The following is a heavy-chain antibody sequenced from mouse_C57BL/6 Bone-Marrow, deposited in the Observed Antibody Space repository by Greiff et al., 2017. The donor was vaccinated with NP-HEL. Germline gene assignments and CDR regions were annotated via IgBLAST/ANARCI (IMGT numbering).Heavy chain of an antibody. D-gene: IGHD2-4*01. CDR2: IDPETGGT. J-gene: IGHJ3*01. CDR3: TRGDDYDGFAY. V-gene: IGHV1-15*01. Sequence: VQLQQSGAELVRPGASVTLSCKASGYTFTDYEMHWVKQTPVHGLEWIGAIDPETGGTAYNQKFKGKAILTADKSSSTAYMELRSLTSEDSAVYYCTRGDDYDGFAYWVQGTLVTVSA. CDR1: GYTFTDYE.